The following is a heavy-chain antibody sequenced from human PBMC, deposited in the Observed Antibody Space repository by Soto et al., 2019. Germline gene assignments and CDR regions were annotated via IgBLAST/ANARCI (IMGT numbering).Heavy chain of an antibody. V-gene: IGHV4-30-4*01. CDR3: ARGRGYSYGLDP. CDR2: ISYSGTT. Sequence: QVQLQESGPGLVKPSQTLSLTCTVSGDSISSNNNYWSWIRQPPGEGLEWIGFISYSGTTSYSPSPTSRVAIALDTSMNHFPLSRISVTAAYTAVYYCARGRGYSYGLDPWGQGTLVTVSS. CDR1: GDSISSNNNY. J-gene: IGHJ5*02. D-gene: IGHD5-18*01.